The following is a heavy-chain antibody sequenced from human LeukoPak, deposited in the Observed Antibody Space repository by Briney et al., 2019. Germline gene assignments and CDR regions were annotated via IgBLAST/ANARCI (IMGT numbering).Heavy chain of an antibody. J-gene: IGHJ3*02. D-gene: IGHD6-19*01. V-gene: IGHV4-61*01. CDR1: GDSVSSSNYY. Sequence: SETLSLTCSVSGDSVSSSNYYWNWIRQPPGKGLEWIGEINHSGSTNYNPSLKSRVTISVDTSKNQFSLKLSSVTAADTAVYYCAAYSSGWYGDAFDIWGQGTMVTVSS. CDR3: AAYSSGWYGDAFDI. CDR2: INHSGST.